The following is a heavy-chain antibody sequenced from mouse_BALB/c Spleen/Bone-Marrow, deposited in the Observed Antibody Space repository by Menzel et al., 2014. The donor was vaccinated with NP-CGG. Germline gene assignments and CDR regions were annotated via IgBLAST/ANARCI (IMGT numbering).Heavy chain of an antibody. J-gene: IGHJ4*01. V-gene: IGHV1S81*02. CDR3: ARVSCGSSYSVDF. CDR1: GYTFTGYW. D-gene: IGHD1-1*01. Sequence: QVQLQQSGAELVKPGASVKLSCKASGYTFTGYWMHWVKQRPGQGLEWIGEIKPSNGRTNYNEKFKSMATLTVDKSSSTAYMQLSSLTSEDSAVVYCARVSCGSSYSVDFWGQGTSVTVSS. CDR2: IKPSNGRT.